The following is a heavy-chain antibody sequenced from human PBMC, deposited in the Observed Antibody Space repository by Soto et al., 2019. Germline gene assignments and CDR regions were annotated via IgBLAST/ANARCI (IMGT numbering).Heavy chain of an antibody. Sequence: SETLSLTCAVYGGSFSGYYWSWIRQSPGKGLEWIGEIDHTGSTNYNPSLKSRVTISADTSKSQFSVDLSSVTAADAAVYYCARRHSDYYDDYWGQGTLVTVSS. V-gene: IGHV4-34*01. CDR2: IDHTGST. CDR1: GGSFSGYY. J-gene: IGHJ4*02. CDR3: ARRHSDYYDDY. D-gene: IGHD3-22*01.